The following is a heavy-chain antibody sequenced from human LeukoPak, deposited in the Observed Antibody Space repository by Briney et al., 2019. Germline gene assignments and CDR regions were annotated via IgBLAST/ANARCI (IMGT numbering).Heavy chain of an antibody. Sequence: VQPGGALRLSCATSGFTLSSYGMHWVRQAPRKGLEWVAFIRYDGSNKYYADSVKGRFTISRDNSKNTLYLQMNSLRAEDTAVYYCAKFYGVPIVLWGQGTLVTVSS. CDR2: IRYDGSNK. CDR3: AKFYGVPIVL. V-gene: IGHV3-30*02. CDR1: GFTLSSYG. D-gene: IGHD1-26*01. J-gene: IGHJ4*02.